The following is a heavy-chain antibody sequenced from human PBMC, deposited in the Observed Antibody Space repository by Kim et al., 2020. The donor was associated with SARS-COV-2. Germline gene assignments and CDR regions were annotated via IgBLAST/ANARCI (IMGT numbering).Heavy chain of an antibody. V-gene: IGHV4-61*01. CDR1: GGSVSSGSYY. CDR2: IYYSGST. Sequence: SETLSLTCTVSGGSVSSGSYYWSWIRQPPGKGLEWIGYIYYSGSTNYNPSLKSRVTISVDTSKNQFSLKLSSVTAADMAVYYCAREGHDSSGYGGLFDYWGQGTLVTVSS. CDR3: AREGHDSSGYGGLFDY. J-gene: IGHJ4*02. D-gene: IGHD3-22*01.